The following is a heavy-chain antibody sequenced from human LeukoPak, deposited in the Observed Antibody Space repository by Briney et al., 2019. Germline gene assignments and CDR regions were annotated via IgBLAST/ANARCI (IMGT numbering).Heavy chain of an antibody. D-gene: IGHD3-10*01. J-gene: IGHJ4*02. CDR1: GGTFSSYA. V-gene: IGHV1-69*06. CDR3: ARVKDGSGSYYGY. Sequence: SVKVSCKASGGTFSSYAISWVRQAPGQGLEWMGGIIPIFGTANYAQKFQGRVTITADKSTSTAYMELSSLRSEDTAVYYCARVKDGSGSYYGYWGQGTLVTVSS. CDR2: IIPIFGTA.